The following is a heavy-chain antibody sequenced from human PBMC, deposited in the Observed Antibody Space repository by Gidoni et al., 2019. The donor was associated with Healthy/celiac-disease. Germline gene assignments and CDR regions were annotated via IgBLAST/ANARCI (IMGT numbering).Heavy chain of an antibody. J-gene: IGHJ5*02. D-gene: IGHD1-26*01. CDR3: ARGRSGGYSWFDP. CDR1: GYTFTSYD. Sequence: QVQLVSSGAEVKKPGASVKVHRKASGYTFTSYDINWVRQATGQGLEWMGWMNPNSGNTGYAQKFQGRVTMTRNSTRGTAYMELSSLGSEDTAVYYCARGRSGGYSWFDPWEQGTLVTVSS. CDR2: MNPNSGNT. V-gene: IGHV1-8*01.